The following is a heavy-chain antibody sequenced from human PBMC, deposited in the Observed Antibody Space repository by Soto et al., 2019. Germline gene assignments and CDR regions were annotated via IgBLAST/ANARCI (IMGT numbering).Heavy chain of an antibody. J-gene: IGHJ4*02. D-gene: IGHD3-10*01. CDR2: IFPIFGTA. V-gene: IGHV1-69*01. CDR1: GGTFNSHA. Sequence: QVHLVQSGAEVKKPGSSVKVSCKASGGTFNSHAFNWVRQAPGQGLEWMGGIFPIFGTANYAQKFQGRVMITAEESTRTVYLELSSLRSEDTAVYYCARDLEFRDGNTSPLDYWGQGTLVTVSS. CDR3: ARDLEFRDGNTSPLDY.